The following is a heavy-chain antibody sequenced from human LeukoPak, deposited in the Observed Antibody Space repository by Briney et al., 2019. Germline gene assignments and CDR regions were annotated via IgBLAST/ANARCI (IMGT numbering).Heavy chain of an antibody. J-gene: IGHJ4*02. CDR2: INPSGGST. CDR1: GYTFTSYY. D-gene: IGHD2-15*01. V-gene: IGHV1-46*01. CDR3: ARDRGTQYLLHD. Sequence: ASVKVSCKASGYTFTSYYMHWVRQAPGQGLERMGIINPSGGSTSYAQKFQGRVTMTRDTSTSTVYMELSSLRSEDTAVYYCARDRGTQYLLHDWGQGTLVTVSS.